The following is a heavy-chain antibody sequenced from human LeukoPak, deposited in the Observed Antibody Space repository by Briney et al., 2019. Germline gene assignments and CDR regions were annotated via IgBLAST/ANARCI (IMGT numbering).Heavy chain of an antibody. Sequence: PGGSLRLSCTASGFTFSTYGMHWVRQAPGKGLEWVAFIKYHGNNKYYADSVKGRFTISRDNSKNTLYLQMNSLRAEDTAVYYCAKDLFHYDSSGSMDYWGQGTLVTVSS. D-gene: IGHD3-22*01. CDR2: IKYHGNNK. V-gene: IGHV3-30*02. CDR3: AKDLFHYDSSGSMDY. CDR1: GFTFSTYG. J-gene: IGHJ4*02.